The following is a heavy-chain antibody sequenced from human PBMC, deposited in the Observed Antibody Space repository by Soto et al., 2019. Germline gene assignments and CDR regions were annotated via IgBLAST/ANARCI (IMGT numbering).Heavy chain of an antibody. D-gene: IGHD3-10*01. V-gene: IGHV3-21*04. CDR2: IGVSHSHI. Sequence: GGSLRLSCAASGFTFSSYNMNWVRQAPGKGLEWVAAIGVSHSHIYYADSMKGRFTISRDDAKNSLYLQMNSLRAEDTALYYCVRSGDYRSGSYWYFFDYWGQGA. CDR1: GFTFSSYN. CDR3: VRSGDYRSGSYWYFFDY. J-gene: IGHJ4*02.